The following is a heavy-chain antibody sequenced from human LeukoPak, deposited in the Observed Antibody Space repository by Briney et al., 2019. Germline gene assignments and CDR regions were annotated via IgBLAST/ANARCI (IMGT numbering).Heavy chain of an antibody. CDR2: IYNSGST. D-gene: IGHD6-13*01. CDR3: ARGEGLASANT. V-gene: IGHV4-59*01. CDR1: GGSIGSYY. J-gene: IGHJ5*02. Sequence: SKTLSLTCTVSGGSIGSYYWSWIRQPPGKGLEWIGYIYNSGSTNYNPSLKGRVTISVGTSINQFSLKLSSVTAADTAVYYCARGEGLASANTWGQGTLVTVSS.